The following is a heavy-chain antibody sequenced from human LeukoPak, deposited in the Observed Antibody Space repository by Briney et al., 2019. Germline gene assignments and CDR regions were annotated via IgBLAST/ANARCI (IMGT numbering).Heavy chain of an antibody. CDR2: IYGGGST. V-gene: IGHV3-66*01. CDR1: GFTVSTNY. CDR3: ARDLLATFSFDS. D-gene: IGHD2-21*01. Sequence: PGGSLRLSCAASGFTVSTNYMSWVRQAPGKGLEWVSVIYGGGSTYYADSVKGRFTISRDNSKNTLYLQMNSLRAEDTAVYYCARDLLATFSFDSWGQGTLVTVSS. J-gene: IGHJ4*02.